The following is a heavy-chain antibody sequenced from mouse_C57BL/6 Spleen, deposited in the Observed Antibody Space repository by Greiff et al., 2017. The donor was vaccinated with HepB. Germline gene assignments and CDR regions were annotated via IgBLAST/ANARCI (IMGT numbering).Heavy chain of an antibody. D-gene: IGHD3-3*01. CDR2: INPNNGGT. V-gene: IGHV1-22*01. J-gene: IGHJ3*01. CDR1: GYTFTDYN. CDR3: ARKGTRRTWFAY. Sequence: EVKLQESGPELVKPGASVKMSCKASGYTFTDYNMHWVKQSHGKSLEWIGYINPNNGGTSYNQKFKGKATLTVNKSSSTAYMELRSLTSEDSAVYYCARKGTRRTWFAYWGQGTLVTVSA.